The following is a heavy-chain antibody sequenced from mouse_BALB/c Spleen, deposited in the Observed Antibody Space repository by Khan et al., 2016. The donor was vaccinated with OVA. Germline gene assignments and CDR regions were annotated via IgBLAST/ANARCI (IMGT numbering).Heavy chain of an antibody. J-gene: IGHJ4*01. CDR2: IWTDGST. V-gene: IGHV2-6-1*01. Sequence: QVQLKQSGPGLVAPSQSLSITCTISGFSFTNYGVHWVRQPPGKGLEWLGVIWTDGSTTYNSALKSRLTITKDNSKSQVFLKMNSLQTDDTAIYFCARQPYYHYNVMDYWGQGTSVTVSS. CDR1: GFSFTNYG. CDR3: ARQPYYHYNVMDY. D-gene: IGHD2-4*01.